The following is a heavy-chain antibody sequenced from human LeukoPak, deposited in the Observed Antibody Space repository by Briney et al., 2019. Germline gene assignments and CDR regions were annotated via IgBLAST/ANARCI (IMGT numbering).Heavy chain of an antibody. CDR1: GGSVSSGSYF. CDR3: ARVYRGYYFDY. J-gene: IGHJ4*02. Sequence: SETLSLTCTVSGGSVSSGSYFWSWIRQPPGKGLEWIGYIYYSGSTNYNPSLKSRVTISVDTSKNQFSLKLSSVTAADTAVYYCARVYRGYYFDYWGRGTLVTVSS. CDR2: IYYSGST. D-gene: IGHD3-16*02. V-gene: IGHV4-61*01.